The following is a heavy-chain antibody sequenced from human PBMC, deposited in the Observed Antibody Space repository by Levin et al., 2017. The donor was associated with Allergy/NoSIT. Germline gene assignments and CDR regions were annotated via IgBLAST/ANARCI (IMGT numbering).Heavy chain of an antibody. J-gene: IGHJ5*02. CDR1: GGSISSYY. Sequence: SETLSLTCTVSGGSISSYYWSWIRQPPGKGLEWIGYIYNSGSTNYNPSLKSRVTISVDTSKNQFSLKLSSVTAADTAVFYCARLWFGESGGWFDPWGQGTLVTVSS. V-gene: IGHV4-59*08. CDR3: ARLWFGESGGWFDP. CDR2: IYNSGST. D-gene: IGHD3-10*01.